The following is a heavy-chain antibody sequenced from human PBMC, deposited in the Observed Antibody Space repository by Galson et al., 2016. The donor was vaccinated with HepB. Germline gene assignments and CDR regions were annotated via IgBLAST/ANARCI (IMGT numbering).Heavy chain of an antibody. D-gene: IGHD2-8*01. V-gene: IGHV3-9*01. CDR1: GFTFDDFA. CDR2: ITWNSGSK. Sequence: SLRLSCAASGFTFDDFAMHWVRQAPGKGLEWVSGITWNSGSKDYADSVKGRFTISRDNAKNSLYLQMNSLRAEDTALYYCIRNWRNGAYDRWGQGTLVTVAS. CDR3: IRNWRNGAYDR. J-gene: IGHJ5*02.